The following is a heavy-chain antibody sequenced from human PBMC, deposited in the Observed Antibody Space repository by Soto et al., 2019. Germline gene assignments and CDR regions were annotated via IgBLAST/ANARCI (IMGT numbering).Heavy chain of an antibody. J-gene: IGHJ4*02. V-gene: IGHV3-23*01. CDR2: ISGSGGAT. CDR3: ARTRTAFYRYYFDS. D-gene: IGHD2-21*02. Sequence: TGGSLRLSCSTSVFTFKDCAISWFRQAPGKGLEWVSGISGSGGATYYTDSVEGRFTISKDFSKNTVSLQMTGLRVDDTAVYYCARTRTAFYRYYFDSWGQGALVTVSS. CDR1: VFTFKDCA.